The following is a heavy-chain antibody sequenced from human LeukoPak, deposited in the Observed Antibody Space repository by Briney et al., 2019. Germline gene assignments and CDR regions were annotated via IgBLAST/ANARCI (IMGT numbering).Heavy chain of an antibody. CDR3: ARYIAAAGTRNYYYYYMDV. V-gene: IGHV4-59*01. Sequence: SETLSLTCAVYGGSFSGYYWSWIRQPPGKGLEWIGCIYYSGSTNGNPSLKSGVTTSVETSKNQLPLKLSSVTAADTAVYYCARYIAAAGTRNYYYYYMDVWGKGTTVTVSS. J-gene: IGHJ6*03. D-gene: IGHD6-13*01. CDR1: GGSFSGYY. CDR2: IYYSGST.